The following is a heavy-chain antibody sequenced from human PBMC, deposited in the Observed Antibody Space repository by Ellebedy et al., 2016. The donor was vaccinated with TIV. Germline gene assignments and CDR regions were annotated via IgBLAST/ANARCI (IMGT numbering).Heavy chain of an antibody. D-gene: IGHD3-22*01. Sequence: MPGGSLRLSCNVSDYSISSGYYWGWIRQPPGKGLEWIGSFYQSGITYQNPSLGGRVTLSVETSKNQFSLGLTSVTGADTAVYYCARASHYYDSSGYFWYWGPGILVTVSS. CDR3: ARASHYYDSSGYFWY. CDR1: DYSISSGYY. J-gene: IGHJ4*02. CDR2: FYQSGIT. V-gene: IGHV4-38-2*02.